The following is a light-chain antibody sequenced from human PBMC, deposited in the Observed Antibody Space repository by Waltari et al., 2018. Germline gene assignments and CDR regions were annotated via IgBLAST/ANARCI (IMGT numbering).Light chain of an antibody. CDR2: DVN. CDR1: TSDIGSLNF. V-gene: IGLV2-14*03. Sequence: QSALTQPASVSGSPGQSITISGTGTTSDIGSLNFVSWYQQHPGQAPKLIIYDVNSRPSGVSNRFSGSKSGNTASLTISGLQAEDEADYYCSSYTSSITSIFGGGTKLTVL. J-gene: IGLJ2*01. CDR3: SSYTSSITSI.